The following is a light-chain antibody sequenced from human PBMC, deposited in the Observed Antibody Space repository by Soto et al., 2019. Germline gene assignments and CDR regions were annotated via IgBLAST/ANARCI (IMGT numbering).Light chain of an antibody. Sequence: SYELTQPPSVSVAPGQTATVTCGGNNVGSKSVHWYQQKPGQAPVLVVYDDSDRPSGIPDRFSGSNSGNTATLTIIRVEAGDEADYYCQVWESSSDQGVFGTGTKVTVL. J-gene: IGLJ1*01. CDR3: QVWESSSDQGV. CDR1: NVGSKS. V-gene: IGLV3-21*02. CDR2: DDS.